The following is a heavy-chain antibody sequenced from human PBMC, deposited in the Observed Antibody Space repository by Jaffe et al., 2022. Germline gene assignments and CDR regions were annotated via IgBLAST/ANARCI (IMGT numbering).Heavy chain of an antibody. CDR1: GFTFSSYD. V-gene: IGHV3-13*01. CDR3: ARASNWNDVGGDAFDI. J-gene: IGHJ3*02. D-gene: IGHD1-20*01. CDR2: IGTAGDT. Sequence: EVQLVESGGGLVQPGGSLRLSCAASGFTFSSYDMHWVRQATGKGLEWVSAIGTAGDTYYPGSVKGRFTISRENAKNSLYLQMNSLRAGDTAVYYCARASNWNDVGGDAFDIWGQGTMVTVSS.